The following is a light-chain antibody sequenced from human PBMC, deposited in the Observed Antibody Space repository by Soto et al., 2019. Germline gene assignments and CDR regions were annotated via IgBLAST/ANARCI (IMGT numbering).Light chain of an antibody. Sequence: QSVLTQPPTASGTPGQRVIISCSGSNSNIGSNPVNWYRQVPGMAPKLLLYSDVQRPSGVPDRVSGSKSGTSASLAISGLQSEDEADYFCAAWDDSLDALLFGGGTKLTVL. V-gene: IGLV1-44*01. CDR1: NSNIGSNP. CDR2: SDV. CDR3: AAWDDSLDALL. J-gene: IGLJ2*01.